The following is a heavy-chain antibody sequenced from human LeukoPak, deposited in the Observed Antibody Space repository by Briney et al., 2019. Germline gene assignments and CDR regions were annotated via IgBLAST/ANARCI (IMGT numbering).Heavy chain of an antibody. CDR2: IYPGDSDT. V-gene: IGHV5-51*01. J-gene: IGHJ4*02. CDR3: ARHVDTAMAYPDY. Sequence: GESLKISCKGSGYSFTSYWIGWVRQMPGKGLEWMGIIYPGDSDTRYGPSFQGQVTTSADKSISTAYLQWSSLKASDTAMYYCARHVDTAMAYPDYWGQGTLVTVSS. D-gene: IGHD5-18*01. CDR1: GYSFTSYW.